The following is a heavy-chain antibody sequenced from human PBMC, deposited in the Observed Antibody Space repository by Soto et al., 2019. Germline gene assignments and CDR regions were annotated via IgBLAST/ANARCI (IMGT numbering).Heavy chain of an antibody. CDR3: WRVSSHGEYSY. CDR1: GGSISSSSYY. D-gene: IGHD4-17*01. CDR2: IYYDGSA. J-gene: IGHJ4*02. Sequence: PSETLSLTCTVSGGSISSSSYYWGWIRQPPGKGLEWIVSIYYDGSAYYNPSLKSRVTISVDTSKNQFSLKLSSVTAADTAVYFCWRVSSHGEYSYWGQGILVPVSA. V-gene: IGHV4-39*01.